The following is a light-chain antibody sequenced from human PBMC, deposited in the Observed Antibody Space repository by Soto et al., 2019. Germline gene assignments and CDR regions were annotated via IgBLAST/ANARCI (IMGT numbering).Light chain of an antibody. J-gene: IGKJ5*01. Sequence: EMVLTQSPGTLSLSPGERGTLSCRASQSVSSTYLAWYQQKPGQAPRLLIYGASSRATGIPDRFSGSGSGTDFTLTISRLEPEDFAVYYCQQSGSSPITFGQGTRLEIK. CDR1: QSVSSTY. V-gene: IGKV3-20*01. CDR2: GAS. CDR3: QQSGSSPIT.